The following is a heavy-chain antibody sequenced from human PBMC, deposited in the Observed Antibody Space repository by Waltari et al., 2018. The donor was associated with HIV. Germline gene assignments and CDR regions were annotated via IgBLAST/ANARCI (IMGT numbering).Heavy chain of an antibody. CDR1: GYTFTSHD. V-gene: IGHV1-8*01. Sequence: QVQLVQSGAEVKKPGASVKVSCKASGYTFTSHDIHWVRPAPGQGLEWMGWMNPNSGNTGYAQKFQGRVTMTRNTSISTAYMELSSLRSEDTAVYYCARGSGRGYCSSTSCLFDYWGQGTLVTVSS. D-gene: IGHD2-2*01. CDR3: ARGSGRGYCSSTSCLFDY. J-gene: IGHJ4*02. CDR2: MNPNSGNT.